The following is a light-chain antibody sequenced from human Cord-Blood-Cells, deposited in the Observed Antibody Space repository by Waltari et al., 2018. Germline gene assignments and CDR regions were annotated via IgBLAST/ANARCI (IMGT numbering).Light chain of an antibody. CDR3: QQYGSSPLT. CDR1: QSFSSSY. Sequence: EIVLPQSPGTLSLSLGERATPACRASQSFSSSYLAWYQQKPGQAPRLLIYGASSRATGIPYRFSGSGSGTDFTLTISRLEPEDFAVYYCQQYGSSPLTFGGGTKVEIK. V-gene: IGKV3-20*01. CDR2: GAS. J-gene: IGKJ4*01.